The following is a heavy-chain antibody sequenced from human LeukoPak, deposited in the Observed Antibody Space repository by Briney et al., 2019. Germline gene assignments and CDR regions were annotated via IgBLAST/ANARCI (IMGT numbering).Heavy chain of an antibody. V-gene: IGHV1-2*02. Sequence: ASVKVSCKASGYTFTGYYMHWVRQAPGQGLEWMGWINPNSGGTNYAQKFQGRVTMTRDTSISTAYMELSRLRSDDTAVYYCARTNYYGSGSDYYGMDVWGQGTTVTVSS. CDR3: ARTNYYGSGSDYYGMDV. J-gene: IGHJ6*02. CDR2: INPNSGGT. CDR1: GYTFTGYY. D-gene: IGHD3-10*01.